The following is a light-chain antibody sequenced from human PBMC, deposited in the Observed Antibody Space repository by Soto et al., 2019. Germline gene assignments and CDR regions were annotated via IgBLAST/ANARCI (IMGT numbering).Light chain of an antibody. CDR3: ATWESSLSVGV. Sequence: QSVVTQPPSVSAAPGQKVTISCSGSSSNIGNNYVSWYQHLPGTAPKLLIYDTNKRPSGIPDRFSGSKSGTSATLGITGLQTGDEADCYCATWESSLSVGVFGGGTKLTVL. V-gene: IGLV1-51*01. CDR2: DTN. CDR1: SSNIGNNY. J-gene: IGLJ3*02.